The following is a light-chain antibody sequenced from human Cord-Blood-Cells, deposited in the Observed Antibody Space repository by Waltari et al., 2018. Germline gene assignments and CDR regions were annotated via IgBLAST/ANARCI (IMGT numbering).Light chain of an antibody. CDR1: SSDVGGYNY. Sequence: QSALTQPASVSGSPGQSITISCTGTSSDVGGYNYVSWYQQHPGKAPKLMIYDVSKRPSGVSTRFSGSKSGNTASLTISGLQSEDEADYYCAAWDDSLNGPVFGGGTKLTVL. J-gene: IGLJ2*01. CDR2: DVS. V-gene: IGLV2-14*01. CDR3: AAWDDSLNGPV.